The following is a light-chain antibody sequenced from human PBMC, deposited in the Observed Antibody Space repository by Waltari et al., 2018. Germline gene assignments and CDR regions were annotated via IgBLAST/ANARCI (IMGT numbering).Light chain of an antibody. V-gene: IGKV4-1*01. J-gene: IGKJ4*01. CDR2: WAS. CDR1: RSVLYSPNNKNY. Sequence: DIVMTPSPDSLAVSLGERATINCTSSRSVLYSPNNKNYLSWYQQKPGQLPKLLIYWASTRETGVPDRFSGSGSGTDFTLTISSLQAEDLALYYCQQCYGSPFTFGRGTKVEIK. CDR3: QQCYGSPFT.